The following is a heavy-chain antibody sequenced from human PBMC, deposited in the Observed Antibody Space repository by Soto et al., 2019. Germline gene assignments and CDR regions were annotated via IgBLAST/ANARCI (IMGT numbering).Heavy chain of an antibody. Sequence: PSETLSLTCTVSGGSISSYYWSWIRQPPGKGLEWIGYIYYSGSTNYNPSLKSRVTISVDTSKNQFSLKLSSVTAADTAVYYCAREGGIAPIAVDPWGQGTLVTV. CDR2: IYYSGST. D-gene: IGHD6-13*01. CDR1: GGSISSYY. V-gene: IGHV4-59*01. J-gene: IGHJ5*02. CDR3: AREGGIAPIAVDP.